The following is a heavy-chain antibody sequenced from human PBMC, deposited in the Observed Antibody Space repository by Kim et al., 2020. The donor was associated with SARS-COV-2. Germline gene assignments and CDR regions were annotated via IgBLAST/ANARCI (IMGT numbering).Heavy chain of an antibody. V-gene: IGHV4-59*01. D-gene: IGHD3-10*01. CDR2: IFYTGRT. CDR1: GASISGYY. J-gene: IGHJ4*02. CDR3: ARGSTFYYAAGTYFMPWGYFDF. Sequence: SETLSLTCTVSGASISGYYWGWIRQPPGKGLEYIGYIFYTGRTNYNPPLKSRVTISFDKSKNQFSLHLNSVTAADTAVYYCARGSTFYYAAGTYFMPWGYFDFWGRGTLVTVSS.